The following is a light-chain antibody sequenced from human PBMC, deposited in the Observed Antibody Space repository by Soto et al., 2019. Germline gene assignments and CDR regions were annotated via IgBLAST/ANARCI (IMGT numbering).Light chain of an antibody. CDR3: SSYTSSSTRV. J-gene: IGLJ7*01. V-gene: IGLV2-14*01. Sequence: QSALTQPASVSGSPGQSITISCTGTSSDVGAYNYVSWYQQHPGKAPKLMIYEVSNRPSGVSNRFSGSKSGNTASLTISGLQAEDEGDYYCSSYTSSSTRVFGGGTQLTVL. CDR2: EVS. CDR1: SSDVGAYNY.